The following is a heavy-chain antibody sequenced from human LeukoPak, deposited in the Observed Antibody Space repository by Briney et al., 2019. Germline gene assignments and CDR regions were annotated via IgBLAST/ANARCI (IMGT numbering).Heavy chain of an antibody. J-gene: IGHJ5*02. D-gene: IGHD3-16*01. CDR1: GFTFDDYG. Sequence: PGGSLRLSCAASGFTFDDYGMSWVRQAPGKGLEWVSGINWNGGSTGYADSVKGRFTISRDNAKNSLYLQMNSLEPEDLGLYYCATSKGGGGFDPWGQGTLVTVSS. CDR3: ATSKGGGGFDP. V-gene: IGHV3-20*04. CDR2: INWNGGST.